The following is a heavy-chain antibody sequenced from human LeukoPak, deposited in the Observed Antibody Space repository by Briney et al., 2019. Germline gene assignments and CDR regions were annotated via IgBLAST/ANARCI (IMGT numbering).Heavy chain of an antibody. CDR2: ISYDGSNK. J-gene: IGHJ6*03. Sequence: GGSLRLSCAASGFIFHNYAMHWVRQAPGKGLEWVAVISYDGSNKYYADSVKGRFTISRDNSKNTLYLQMNSLRAEDTAVYYCARETSRDYYYMDVWGKGTTVTVSS. CDR3: ARETSRDYYYMDV. V-gene: IGHV3-30*04. CDR1: GFIFHNYA. D-gene: IGHD6-6*01.